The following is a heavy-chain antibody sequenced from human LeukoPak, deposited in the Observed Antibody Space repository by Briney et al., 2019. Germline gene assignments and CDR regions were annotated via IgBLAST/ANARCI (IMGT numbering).Heavy chain of an antibody. Sequence: SETLSLTCTVSGGSISSSSYYWGWIRQPPGKGLEWIGSIYYSGSTYYNPSLKSRVTISVDTSKNQFSLKLSSVTAADTAVYYCAKPSTDPSDILTGYYTDLGYWYFDLWGRGTLVTVSS. CDR1: GGSISSSSYY. J-gene: IGHJ2*01. D-gene: IGHD3-9*01. V-gene: IGHV4-39*07. CDR3: AKPSTDPSDILTGYYTDLGYWYFDL. CDR2: IYYSGST.